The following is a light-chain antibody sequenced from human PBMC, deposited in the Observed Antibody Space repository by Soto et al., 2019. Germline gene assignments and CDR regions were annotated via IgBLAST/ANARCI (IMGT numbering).Light chain of an antibody. V-gene: IGLV1-47*02. J-gene: IGLJ1*01. CDR3: AAWDDSLNAYV. CDR1: SSNIGSDY. Sequence: QSALTQPAAASGSPGQRVTISCSGSSSNIGSDYVHWYQQPPGTAPNRLIYSNNHRPSGVPGRFSGSKSGTSASLAISGLRSEDEADYYCAAWDDSLNAYVFGTGAKVTVL. CDR2: SNN.